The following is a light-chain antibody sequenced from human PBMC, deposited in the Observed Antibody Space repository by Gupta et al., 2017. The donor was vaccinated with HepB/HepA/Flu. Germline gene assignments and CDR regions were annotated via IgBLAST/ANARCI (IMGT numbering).Light chain of an antibody. CDR2: SNN. Sequence: QSVLTQPPSASGTPGQRVTISCSGSSSHIGSNTVNWYQQLPGMAPKLLIYSNNQRPSGVPDRFSGSKSGTSASLAISGLQSEDEADYYCAAWDDSLNGVVFGGGTKLTVL. CDR3: AAWDDSLNGVV. V-gene: IGLV1-44*01. CDR1: SSHIGSNT. J-gene: IGLJ2*01.